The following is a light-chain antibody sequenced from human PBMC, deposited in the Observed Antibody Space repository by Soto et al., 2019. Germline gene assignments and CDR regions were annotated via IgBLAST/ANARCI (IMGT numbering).Light chain of an antibody. Sequence: DIQLTQSPSFLSASVGDRVTITCRASQSISSYLAWYQQQPGKAPNLLIYAASTLRSGAQSSFSGSGSGTDFTLTISSLQPEDFANYYCQQLNSYPLTFGGGTKVEIK. CDR1: QSISSY. CDR2: AAS. J-gene: IGKJ4*01. V-gene: IGKV1-9*01. CDR3: QQLNSYPLT.